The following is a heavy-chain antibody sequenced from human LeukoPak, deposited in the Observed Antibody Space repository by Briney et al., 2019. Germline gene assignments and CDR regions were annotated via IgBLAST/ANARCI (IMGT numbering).Heavy chain of an antibody. D-gene: IGHD6-19*01. V-gene: IGHV1-2*02. J-gene: IGHJ4*02. CDR1: GYTFTDYY. CDR2: INPNSGGT. Sequence: ASVKVSCKTSGYTFTDYYMHWVRQAPGQGLEWMGWINPNSGGTNYAQKFQGRVTMTRDTSISTAYMELSRLRSDDTAVYYCARAVAGDYFDYWGQGTLVTVSS. CDR3: ARAVAGDYFDY.